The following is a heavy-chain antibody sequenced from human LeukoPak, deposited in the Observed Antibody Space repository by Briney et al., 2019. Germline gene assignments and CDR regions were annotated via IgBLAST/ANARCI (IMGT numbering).Heavy chain of an antibody. CDR2: ISSSGSTI. V-gene: IGHV3-11*01. J-gene: IGHJ6*03. Sequence: GGSLRLSCAASGFTFSDYYMSWIRQAPGKGLEWVSYISSSGSTIYYADSVKGRFTISRDNAKNSPYLQMNSLRAEDTAVYYCARDRTPGYYMDVWGKGTTVTVSS. CDR3: ARDRTPGYYMDV. CDR1: GFTFSDYY.